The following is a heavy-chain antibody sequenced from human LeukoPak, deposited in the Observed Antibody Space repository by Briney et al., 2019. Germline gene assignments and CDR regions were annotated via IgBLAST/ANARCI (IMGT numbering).Heavy chain of an antibody. CDR2: INSDGSST. CDR1: GFTFSSYW. V-gene: IGHV3-74*01. Sequence: PGGSLRLSCAASGFTFSSYWMHWVRQVPGKGLVWVSRINSDGSSTNYADPVKGRFTISRDNAKNTLYLQMNSLRAEDTALYFCAKDHGNYYFDYWGQGTLVTVSS. CDR3: AKDHGNYYFDY. D-gene: IGHD1-7*01. J-gene: IGHJ4*02.